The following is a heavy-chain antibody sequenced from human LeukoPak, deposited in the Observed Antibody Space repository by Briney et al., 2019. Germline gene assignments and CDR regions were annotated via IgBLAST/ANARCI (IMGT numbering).Heavy chain of an antibody. CDR2: FDPEDGET. CDR3: ATDSVGATYFEY. CDR1: RYTFTGYY. J-gene: IGHJ4*02. D-gene: IGHD1-26*01. Sequence: ASVKVSCKASRYTFTGYYMHWVRQAPGKGLEWMGGFDPEDGETIYAQKFQGRVTMTEDTSTDTVYMELSSLRSEDTALYYCATDSVGATYFEYWGQGTLVTVSS. V-gene: IGHV1-24*01.